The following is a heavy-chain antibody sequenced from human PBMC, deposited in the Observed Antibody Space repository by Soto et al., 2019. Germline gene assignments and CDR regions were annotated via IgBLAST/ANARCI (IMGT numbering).Heavy chain of an antibody. V-gene: IGHV4-59*08. J-gene: IGHJ4*02. CDR1: GGSIRSYY. D-gene: IGHD2-21*02. Sequence: SETLSLTCTVSGGSIRSYYWSWIRQPPGKGLEWIGYIYYSGGTNYNPSLNSRVTISVDTSKNQFALKLSSVTAADTAVYYCARSPGSSTANYCDYWGQGTLVTVSS. CDR3: ARSPGSSTANYCDY. CDR2: IYYSGGT.